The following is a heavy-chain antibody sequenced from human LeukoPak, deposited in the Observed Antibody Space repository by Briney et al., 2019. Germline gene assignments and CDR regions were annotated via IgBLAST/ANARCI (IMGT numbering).Heavy chain of an antibody. D-gene: IGHD2-15*01. V-gene: IGHV4-59*01. J-gene: IGHJ5*02. CDR3: ARDRGYCSGGSCYRWFDP. CDR2: IYYSGGT. Sequence: SSETLSLTCTVSGGSISSDCWSWIRQPPGKGLEWIGYIYYSGGTNYNPSLKSRVTISVDTSKNQFSLKLSSVTAADTAVYYCARDRGYCSGGSCYRWFDPWGQGTLVTVSS. CDR1: GGSISSDC.